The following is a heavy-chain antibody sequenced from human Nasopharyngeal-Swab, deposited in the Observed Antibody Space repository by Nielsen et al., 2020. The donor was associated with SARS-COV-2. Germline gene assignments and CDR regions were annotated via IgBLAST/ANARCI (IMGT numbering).Heavy chain of an antibody. V-gene: IGHV3-33*06. J-gene: IGHJ4*02. Sequence: WIRQPPGKGLEWVAVIWHDGSDQRYAESVKGRFTISRDNSKNTLYMQMNSLGAEDTAVYYCVKHQGSSSDQWGQGTLVTVSS. CDR2: IWHDGSDQ. CDR3: VKHQGSSSDQ.